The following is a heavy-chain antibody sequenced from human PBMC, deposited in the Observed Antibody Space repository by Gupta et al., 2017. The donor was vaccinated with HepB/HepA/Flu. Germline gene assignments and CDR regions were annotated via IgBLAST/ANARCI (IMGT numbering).Heavy chain of an antibody. CDR1: SKSLSGFF. CDR3: ARGSGSGYSWFDS. D-gene: IGHD3-22*01. J-gene: IGHJ5*01. Sequence: GAGLLQPSETLSLTCGVSSKSLSGFFWSWIRLVPGKGLEWIGEINSVEEAKYHPSFMSRAVLSIDTSKGEFSLKLASMTAADTAKYYCARGSGSGYSWFDSWGQGIQVTVSS. V-gene: IGHV4-34*01. CDR2: INSVEEA.